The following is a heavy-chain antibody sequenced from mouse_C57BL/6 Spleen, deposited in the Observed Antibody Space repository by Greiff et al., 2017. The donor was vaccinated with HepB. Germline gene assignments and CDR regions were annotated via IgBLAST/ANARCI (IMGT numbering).Heavy chain of an antibody. Sequence: DVKLVESGGGLVKPGGSLKLSCAASGFTFSDYGMHWVRQAPEKGLEWVAYISSGSSTIYYADTVKGRFTISRDNAKNTLFLQMTSLRSEDTAMYYCASNYWFAYWGQGTLVTVSA. J-gene: IGHJ3*01. D-gene: IGHD1-3*01. CDR2: ISSGSSTI. CDR3: ASNYWFAY. V-gene: IGHV5-17*01. CDR1: GFTFSDYG.